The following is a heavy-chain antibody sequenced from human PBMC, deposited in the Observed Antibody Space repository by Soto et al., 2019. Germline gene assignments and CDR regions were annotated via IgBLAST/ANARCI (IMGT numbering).Heavy chain of an antibody. D-gene: IGHD2-21*02. V-gene: IGHV3-33*01. Sequence: GALRLSGSGAGFTFRSYGLPWVPQAPGKGLEWVAVIWYDGSNKYYADSVKGRFTISRDNSKNTLYLQMNSLRAEDTAVYYCAREGVVVTAAYYFDYWGQGTLVTVYS. CDR1: GFTFRSYG. CDR2: IWYDGSNK. J-gene: IGHJ4*02. CDR3: AREGVVVTAAYYFDY.